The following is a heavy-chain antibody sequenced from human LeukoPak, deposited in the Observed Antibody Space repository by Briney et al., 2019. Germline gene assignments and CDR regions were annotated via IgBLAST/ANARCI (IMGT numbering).Heavy chain of an antibody. CDR3: ARVEGGYCGSDCSDFQH. J-gene: IGHJ1*01. D-gene: IGHD2-21*02. V-gene: IGHV4-30-4*01. CDR2: IYYSGST. Sequence: SETLSLTCTVSGGSISSGDYYWSWIRQPPGKGLEWIGYIYYSGSTYYNPSLKSRVTISVDTSKNQFSLKLSSVTAADTAVYYCARVEGGYCGSDCSDFQHWGQGTLVTVSS. CDR1: GGSISSGDYY.